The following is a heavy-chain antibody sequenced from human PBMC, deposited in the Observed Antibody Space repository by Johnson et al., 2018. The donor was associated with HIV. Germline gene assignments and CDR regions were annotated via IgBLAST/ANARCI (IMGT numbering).Heavy chain of an antibody. CDR1: GFTFDDYG. J-gene: IGHJ3*02. CDR3: ARDISYGSSASQGAFEI. D-gene: IGHD3-22*01. CDR2: INWNGGST. V-gene: IGHV3-20*01. Sequence: VQLVESGGGVVRPGGSLRLSCAASGFTFDDYGMSWVRQAPGKGLEWVSGINWNGGSTGYADSVKGRFTISRDNAKNSLYLQMNSLRAGDTALYDCARDISYGSSASQGAFEIWGQGTMVTVSS.